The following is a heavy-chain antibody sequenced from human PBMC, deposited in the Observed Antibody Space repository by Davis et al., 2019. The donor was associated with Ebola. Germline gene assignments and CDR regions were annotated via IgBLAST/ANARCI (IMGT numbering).Heavy chain of an antibody. Sequence: AASVKVSCKASGYTFTTYSIHWVRQAPGQGLEWMGMIIPRDGSASYAHKFQDRVTMTRDTSTSTVYMDLSSLRSEDTAVYYCARAPGDLFDYWGQGTLVTVSS. D-gene: IGHD2-21*01. J-gene: IGHJ4*02. CDR3: ARAPGDLFDY. CDR2: IIPRDGSA. V-gene: IGHV1-46*01. CDR1: GYTFTTYS.